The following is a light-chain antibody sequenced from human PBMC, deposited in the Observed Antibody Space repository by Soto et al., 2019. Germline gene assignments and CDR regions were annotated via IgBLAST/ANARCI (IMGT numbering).Light chain of an antibody. CDR3: QHCYSYPLT. CDR1: PSISTW. V-gene: IGKV1-5*01. CDR2: HAS. J-gene: IGKJ4*01. Sequence: DIQMTQSPSTLSASVGDRVTITCRASPSISTWLAWYQQKPGKATNLLICHASNLESGVPSRFSGSVSGTEFTLTISSLQPDDFATYYCQHCYSYPLTFGGGTKVEIK.